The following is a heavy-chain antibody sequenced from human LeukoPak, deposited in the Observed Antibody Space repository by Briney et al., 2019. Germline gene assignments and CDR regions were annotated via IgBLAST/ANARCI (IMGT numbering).Heavy chain of an antibody. CDR2: ISYDGSNK. J-gene: IGHJ4*02. V-gene: IGHV3-30*03. CDR3: ARGKIGYYYGDYDGY. Sequence: GGSLRLSCAASGFTFSSYGMHWVRQAPGKGLEWVAVISYDGSNKYYADSVKGRFTISRDNAKNSLYLQMNSLRDEDTAVYYCARGKIGYYYGDYDGYWGQGTLVTVSS. CDR1: GFTFSSYG. D-gene: IGHD4-17*01.